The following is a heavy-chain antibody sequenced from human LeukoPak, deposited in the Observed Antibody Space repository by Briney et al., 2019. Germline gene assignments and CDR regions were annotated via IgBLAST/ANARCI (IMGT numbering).Heavy chain of an antibody. D-gene: IGHD3-22*01. CDR1: GFTVSTNY. Sequence: GGSLRLSCAASGFTVSTNYMSWVRQAPGKGLEWVSVIYSGGSTYYADSVKGRFTISRDNSKNTLYLQMNSLRAEDTAVYYCAREGVYASSGDWGQGTLVTVSS. CDR3: AREGVYASSGD. J-gene: IGHJ4*02. CDR2: IYSGGST. V-gene: IGHV3-66*01.